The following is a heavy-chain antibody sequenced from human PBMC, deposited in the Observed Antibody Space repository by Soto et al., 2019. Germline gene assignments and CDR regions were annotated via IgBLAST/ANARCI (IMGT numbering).Heavy chain of an antibody. J-gene: IGHJ4*02. CDR2: INNNGST. CDR3: AATPRY. CDR1: GGSVSGYH. V-gene: IGHV4-59*02. Sequence: SETLSLTCNVSGGSVSGYHWSWIRRPPGKGLEWIGYINNNGSTDYNPSLESRVTISVDTSKNQVSLILTSVTAADTAVYYCAATPRYWGQGTLVTVSS.